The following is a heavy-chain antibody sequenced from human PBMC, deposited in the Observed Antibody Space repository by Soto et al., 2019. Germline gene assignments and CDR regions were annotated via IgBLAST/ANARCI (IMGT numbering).Heavy chain of an antibody. CDR1: GGSISSYY. V-gene: IGHV4-59*08. D-gene: IGHD1-20*01. Sequence: ETLSLTCTVSGGSISSYYWSWIRQPPGKGLEWIGYIYYSGSTNYNPSLKSRVTISVDTSKNQFSLKLSSVTAADTAVYYCATLTLDYWGQGTLVTVSS. J-gene: IGHJ4*02. CDR3: ATLTLDY. CDR2: IYYSGST.